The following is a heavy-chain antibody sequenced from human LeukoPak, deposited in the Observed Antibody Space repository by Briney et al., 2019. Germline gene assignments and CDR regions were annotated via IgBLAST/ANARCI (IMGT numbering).Heavy chain of an antibody. CDR1: GGSISSYY. CDR3: ARFMLDGYGNSNYFDY. Sequence: SETLSLTCTVSGGSISSYYWSWIRQPPGKGLEWIGYIYYSGSTNYNPSLKSRVTISVDTSKNQFSLKLSSVTAADTPVYYCARFMLDGYGNSNYFDYWGEGTLVTVSS. V-gene: IGHV4-59*08. J-gene: IGHJ4*02. D-gene: IGHD5-24*01. CDR2: IYYSGST.